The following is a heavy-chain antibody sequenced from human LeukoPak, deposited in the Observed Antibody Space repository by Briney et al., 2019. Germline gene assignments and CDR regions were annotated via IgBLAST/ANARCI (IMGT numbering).Heavy chain of an antibody. D-gene: IGHD3-10*01. CDR3: ARGRSYGSGTYFSFDS. CDR1: GFTFSGYT. J-gene: IGHJ4*02. V-gene: IGHV3-21*06. CDR2: TSASSSYI. Sequence: GGSLRLSCEGSGFTFSGYTMNWVRQAPGKGLEWVSSTSASSSYIYYADAVKGRFTNSRDNAKNSIYLQLNSLRAEDTAVYYCARGRSYGSGTYFSFDSWGQGALVTVSS.